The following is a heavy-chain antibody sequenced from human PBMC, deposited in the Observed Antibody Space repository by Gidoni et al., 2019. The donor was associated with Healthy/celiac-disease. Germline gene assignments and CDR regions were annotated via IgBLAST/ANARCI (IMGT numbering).Heavy chain of an antibody. CDR3: ARDNYDSTWGAFDI. V-gene: IGHV3-30*04. CDR1: GFTFSSYA. J-gene: IGHJ3*02. Sequence: QVQLVESGGGVVQPGRSLRLSCAASGFTFSSYAMHWVRQAPGKGLEWVAVISYDGSNKYYADSVKGRFTISRDNSKNTLYLQMNSLRAEDTAVYYCARDNYDSTWGAFDIWGQGTMVTVSS. CDR2: ISYDGSNK. D-gene: IGHD3-22*01.